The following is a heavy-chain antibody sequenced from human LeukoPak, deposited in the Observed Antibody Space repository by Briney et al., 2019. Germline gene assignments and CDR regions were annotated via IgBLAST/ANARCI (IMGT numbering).Heavy chain of an antibody. Sequence: ASVKVSCKASGGTFSSYAISWVRQAPGQGLEWMGWISAYNGNTNYAQKLQGRVTMTTDTSTSTAYMELRSLRSDDTAVYYCEREGGWYSAFDLWGRGTLVTVSS. D-gene: IGHD6-19*01. CDR2: ISAYNGNT. J-gene: IGHJ2*01. CDR3: EREGGWYSAFDL. CDR1: GGTFSSYA. V-gene: IGHV1-18*01.